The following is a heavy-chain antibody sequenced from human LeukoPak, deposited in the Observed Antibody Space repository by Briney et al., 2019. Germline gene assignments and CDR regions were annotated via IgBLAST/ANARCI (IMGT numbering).Heavy chain of an antibody. D-gene: IGHD3-10*01. CDR3: AKRNYYLLGGYYQGGHYSYYDMDL. CDR1: GGSISGNA. Sequence: SETLSVTCTVSGGSISGNAWSWIRQPPGKGLEWVGYIYTSGSTDSNPSLKSRVTISVDTSKSQLSLKLSSVTAEATAVSYCAKRNYYLLGGYYQGGHYSYYDMDLWGKGTMVTVSS. V-gene: IGHV4-4*09. CDR2: IYTSGST. J-gene: IGHJ6*03.